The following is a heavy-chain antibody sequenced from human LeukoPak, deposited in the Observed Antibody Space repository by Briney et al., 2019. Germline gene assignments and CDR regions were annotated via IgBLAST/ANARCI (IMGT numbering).Heavy chain of an antibody. D-gene: IGHD3-9*01. CDR3: ARENYDILTAYDY. CDR2: IYTSGST. Sequence: SETLSLTCTVSGGSISSGSYYWSWIRQPAGKGLEWIGRIYTSGSTNYNPSLKRRVTISVDTSKNQFSLRLRSVTAADTAVYYCARENYDILTAYDYWGQGTLVTVSS. V-gene: IGHV4-61*02. J-gene: IGHJ4*02. CDR1: GGSISSGSYY.